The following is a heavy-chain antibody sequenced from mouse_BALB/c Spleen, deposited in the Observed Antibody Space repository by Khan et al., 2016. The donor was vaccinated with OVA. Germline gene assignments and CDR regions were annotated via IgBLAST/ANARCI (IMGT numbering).Heavy chain of an antibody. CDR3: ARWDYDAPNY. J-gene: IGHJ2*01. D-gene: IGHD2-4*01. V-gene: IGHV3-2*02. CDR2: IRYSGST. CDR1: GYSITSDYA. Sequence: EVELVESGPGLVKPSQSLSLTCTVTGYSITSDYAWNWIRQFPGNKLEWMGFIRYSGSTSYNPSLKSRISITRDTSKNQFFLQLNSVTTEDTATXYCARWDYDAPNYWGQGTTLTVSS.